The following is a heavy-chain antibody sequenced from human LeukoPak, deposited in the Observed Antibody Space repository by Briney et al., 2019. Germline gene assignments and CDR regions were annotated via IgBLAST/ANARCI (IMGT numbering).Heavy chain of an antibody. CDR1: GGSFSGYY. D-gene: IGHD2-2*01. J-gene: IGHJ4*02. CDR2: INHSGST. CDR3: ARGAVVPAALDY. V-gene: IGHV4-34*01. Sequence: RASETLSLTCAVYGGSFSGYYWSWIRQPPGKGLEWIGEINHSGSTNYNPSLKSRVTISVDTSKNQFSLKLSSATAADTAVYYCARGAVVPAALDYWGQGTLVTVSS.